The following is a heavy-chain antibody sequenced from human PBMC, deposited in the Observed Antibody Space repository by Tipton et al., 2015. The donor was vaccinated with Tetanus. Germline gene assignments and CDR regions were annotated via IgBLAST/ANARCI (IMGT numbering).Heavy chain of an antibody. CDR2: IHHSGLA. J-gene: IGHJ3*02. CDR1: GDSVSTGNFY. D-gene: IGHD2-8*01. Sequence: TLSLTCTVSGDSVSTGNFYWSWIRQPPGKGLEWIAFIHHSGLAFSKPSLKSRVSISIDTSQNQFSLRLTSVTAADTAVYFCARNGFPGTYDAFDIWGHGTLVNVSS. V-gene: IGHV4-30-4*01. CDR3: ARNGFPGTYDAFDI.